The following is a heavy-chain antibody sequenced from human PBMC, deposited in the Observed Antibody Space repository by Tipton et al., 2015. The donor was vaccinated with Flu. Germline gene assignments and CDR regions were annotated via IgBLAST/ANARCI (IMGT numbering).Heavy chain of an antibody. Sequence: TLSLTCTVSGVSISSHYWSWIRQPAGKGLEWIGRVYASGSTKYSPSLKSRVTMSVDTSKNEFSLKLSSVTAADTAVYYCARQQTHGGSWYFFGYWGQGSLVTVTS. CDR1: GVSISSHY. J-gene: IGHJ4*02. V-gene: IGHV4-4*07. D-gene: IGHD5-24*01. CDR3: ARQQTHGGSWYFFGY. CDR2: VYASGST.